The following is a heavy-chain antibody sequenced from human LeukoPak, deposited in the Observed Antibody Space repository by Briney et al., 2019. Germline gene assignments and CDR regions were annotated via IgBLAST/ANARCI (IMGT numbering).Heavy chain of an antibody. J-gene: IGHJ4*02. CDR3: ARDQYSSGWYRSAIDY. V-gene: IGHV1-18*01. CDR2: ISAYNGNI. D-gene: IGHD6-19*01. CDR1: GYTFTSYG. Sequence: GASVKVSCKASGYTFTSYGISWVRQAPGQGLEWMGWISAYNGNINYAQKLQGRVTMTTDTSTSTAYMELRSLRSDDTAVYYCARDQYSSGWYRSAIDYWGQGTLVTVSS.